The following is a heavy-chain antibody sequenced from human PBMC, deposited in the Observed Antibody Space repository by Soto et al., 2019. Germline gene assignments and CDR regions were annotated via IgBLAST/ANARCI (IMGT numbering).Heavy chain of an antibody. Sequence: QVQLQESGPGLVKPSQTLSLTCTVSGGSISSGDYYWSWIRQPPGKGLEWIGYIYYSGSTYYNPSLKSRVTISVDTSKNQFSLKLSSVTAADTAVYYCARDSRPDNYYYYGMDVWGQGTTVTVSS. J-gene: IGHJ6*02. V-gene: IGHV4-30-4*01. CDR1: GGSISSGDYY. CDR2: IYYSGST. D-gene: IGHD3-9*01. CDR3: ARDSRPDNYYYYGMDV.